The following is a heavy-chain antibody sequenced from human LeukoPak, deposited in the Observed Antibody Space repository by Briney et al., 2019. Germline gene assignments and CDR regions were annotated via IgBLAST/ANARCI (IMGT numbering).Heavy chain of an antibody. CDR2: ISGRGGST. Sequence: WGSLRLSCAASGFTFSTYAMSWVRQAPGKGLEWVSGISGRGGSTYYADSVKGRFTISRDNPKNTLYLQMNSLRAEDTAVYYCAKGYSSGWCYFDYWGQGTLVTVSS. J-gene: IGHJ4*02. CDR1: GFTFSTYA. D-gene: IGHD6-19*01. V-gene: IGHV3-23*01. CDR3: AKGYSSGWCYFDY.